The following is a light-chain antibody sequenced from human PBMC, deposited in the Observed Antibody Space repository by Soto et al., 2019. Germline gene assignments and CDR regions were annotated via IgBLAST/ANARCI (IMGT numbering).Light chain of an antibody. Sequence: QSVLTQPPSASGSPGQSVTISCTGTSSDVGGYNYVTWYQQHPGKAPKLMISEVSKRPSGVPDRFSGSKSGNTASLTVSGLQAEDEADYYCSSFAGNNKLVFGGGPSSPS. CDR2: EVS. CDR3: SSFAGNNKLV. V-gene: IGLV2-8*01. J-gene: IGLJ2*01. CDR1: SSDVGGYNY.